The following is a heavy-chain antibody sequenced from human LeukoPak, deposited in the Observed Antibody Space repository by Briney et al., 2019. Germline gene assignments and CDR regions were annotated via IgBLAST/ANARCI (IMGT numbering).Heavy chain of an antibody. CDR3: ARGTRITIFGVVQYYFDY. V-gene: IGHV1-46*01. J-gene: IGHJ4*02. CDR2: INPSGGST. D-gene: IGHD3-3*01. Sequence: GASVKVSCKASGYTFTSYYMHWVRQAPGQGLEWMGIINPSGGSTSYAQKFQGRVTMTRDTSTSTVYMEPSSLRSEDTAVYYCARGTRITIFGVVQYYFDYWGQGTLVTVSS. CDR1: GYTFTSYY.